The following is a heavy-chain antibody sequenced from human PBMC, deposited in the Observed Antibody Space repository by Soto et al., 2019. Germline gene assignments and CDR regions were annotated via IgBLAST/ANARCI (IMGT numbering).Heavy chain of an antibody. Sequence: QVQLVQSGAEVKKPGASVKVSCKASGYTFTSYDINWVRQATVQGREWMGWMNPNSGNTGYAQKFQGRVTMTRKTSISTAYMELRSLRSEDTAVYYCARRGYSSSWYYYYYYGMDVWGQGTTVTVSS. V-gene: IGHV1-8*01. CDR1: GYTFTSYD. J-gene: IGHJ6*02. D-gene: IGHD6-13*01. CDR2: MNPNSGNT. CDR3: ARRGYSSSWYYYYYYGMDV.